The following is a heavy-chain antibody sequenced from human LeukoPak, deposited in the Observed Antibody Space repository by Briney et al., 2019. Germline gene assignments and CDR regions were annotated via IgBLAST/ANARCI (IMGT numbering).Heavy chain of an antibody. J-gene: IGHJ4*02. V-gene: IGHV3-21*04. CDR1: GFTFSSYS. CDR2: ISSSSNYI. CDR3: AKRGLL. Sequence: GGSLRLSCAASGFTFSSYSMNWVRQAPGKGLEWVSSISSSSNYIYYADSVKGRFTISRDNSKNTLYLQMNSLRAEDTAVYYCAKRGLLWGQGTLVTVSS. D-gene: IGHD3-10*01.